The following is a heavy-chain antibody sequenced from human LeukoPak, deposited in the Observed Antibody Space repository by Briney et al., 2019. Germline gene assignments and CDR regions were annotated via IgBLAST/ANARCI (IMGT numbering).Heavy chain of an antibody. CDR3: ARNIQVGVAFEI. V-gene: IGHV4-4*07. Sequence: PSETLSLTCTVSGGSISSYYWSWIRQRAGKGLEWIGRIYTSGSTNYNPSLKSRLTMSVDTSKNQFSLKLSSVTAADTAVYYCARNIQVGVAFEIWGQGQWSPSLQ. D-gene: IGHD1-26*01. CDR1: GGSISSYY. CDR2: IYTSGST. J-gene: IGHJ3*02.